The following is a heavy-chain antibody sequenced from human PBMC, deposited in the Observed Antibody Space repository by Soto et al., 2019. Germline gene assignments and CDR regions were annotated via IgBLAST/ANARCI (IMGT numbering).Heavy chain of an antibody. CDR3: ARAPRYCSSTSCPDHYYYYGMDV. V-gene: IGHV1-2*04. CDR1: GYTFTGYY. Sequence: ASVKVSCKASGYTFTGYYMHWVRQAPGQGLEWMGWINPNSGGTNYAQKLQGWVTMTRDTSISTAYMELSRLRSDDTAVYYCARAPRYCSSTSCPDHYYYYGMDVWGQGTTVTVSS. J-gene: IGHJ6*02. CDR2: INPNSGGT. D-gene: IGHD2-2*01.